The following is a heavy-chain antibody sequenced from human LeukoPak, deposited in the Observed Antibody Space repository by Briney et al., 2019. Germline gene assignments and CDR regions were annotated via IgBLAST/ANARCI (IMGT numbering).Heavy chain of an antibody. V-gene: IGHV3-23*01. CDR1: GFTFSNYA. J-gene: IGHJ4*02. Sequence: PGGSLRLSCAASGFTFSNYAMRWVRQAPGKGLEWVSAISDSGRSTYYADSVKGRFTISRDNSKDTLYLQMNSLRAEDTAVYYCAKHGEAYADSKTDYWGQGTLVTVSS. CDR3: AKHGEAYADSKTDY. CDR2: ISDSGRST. D-gene: IGHD4-17*01.